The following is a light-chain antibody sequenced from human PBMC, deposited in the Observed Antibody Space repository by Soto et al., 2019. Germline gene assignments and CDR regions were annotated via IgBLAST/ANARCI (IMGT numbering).Light chain of an antibody. CDR1: QSIGYY. V-gene: IGKV1-5*01. J-gene: IGKJ1*01. CDR3: QQYNSYWT. CDR2: AAS. Sequence: DIQMTQSPSSLSASVGDRLTIACRASQSIGYYLNWYQQKPGKAPQLLIYAASNLESGVPSRFSGSGSGTEFTLTISSLQPDDFATYYCQQYNSYWTFGQGTKVDIK.